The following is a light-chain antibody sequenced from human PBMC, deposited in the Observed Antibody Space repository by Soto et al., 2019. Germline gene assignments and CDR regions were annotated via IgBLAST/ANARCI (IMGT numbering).Light chain of an antibody. CDR1: QSVSSSY. CDR3: QQYGRPPKT. V-gene: IGKV3-20*01. CDR2: GES. Sequence: EIVLTQSPGTLSLSPGERATLSCRASQSVSSSYLAWYQQKPGQAPRLLIYGESSRATGIPDRFSGSGSGTDFTLTISRLEPEDFSVYYCQQYGRPPKTFGQGTKVEIK. J-gene: IGKJ1*01.